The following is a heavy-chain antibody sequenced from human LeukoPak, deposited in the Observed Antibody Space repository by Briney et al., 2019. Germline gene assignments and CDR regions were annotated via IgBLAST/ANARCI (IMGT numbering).Heavy chain of an antibody. CDR3: ARVGTTGATADN. D-gene: IGHD4-11*01. CDR2: IIPFLETA. V-gene: IGHV1-69*10. J-gene: IGHJ4*02. Sequence: SVKVSCKASGGTFNTYAINWVRQAPGQGLEWMGGIIPFLETANYAQKFQGRVTMTSDTSTSTVYMELKSLRSEDTAVYFCARVGTTGATADNWGQGTLVTVSS. CDR1: GGTFNTYA.